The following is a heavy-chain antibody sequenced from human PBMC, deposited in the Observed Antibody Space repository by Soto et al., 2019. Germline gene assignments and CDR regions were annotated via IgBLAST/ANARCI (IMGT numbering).Heavy chain of an antibody. CDR2: IIPILGIA. CDR1: GGTFSSYT. J-gene: IGHJ4*02. V-gene: IGHV1-69*02. D-gene: IGHD3-9*01. Sequence: QVQLVQSGAEVKKPGSSVKVSCKASGGTFSSYTISWVRQAPGQGLEWMGSIIPILGIANYAQKFQGRVTITADKSTSTAYMELSSLRSEDTAVYYCARFEFLTGYYNDYWGQGTLVTVSS. CDR3: ARFEFLTGYYNDY.